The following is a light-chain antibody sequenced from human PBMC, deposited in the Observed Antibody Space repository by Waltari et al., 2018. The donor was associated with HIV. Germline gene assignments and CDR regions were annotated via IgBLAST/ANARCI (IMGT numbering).Light chain of an antibody. J-gene: IGKJ1*01. CDR2: GAS. CDR1: QSISSNF. CDR3: QQYGSSPWT. Sequence: EIVLTQSPGTLSLSPGDRANLSCRASQSISSNFLAWYRQKPGQAPTLLLYGASSRATDIPDRFSGIGSETDFTLTIIRLEPEDFAVYYCQQYGSSPWTFGQGTKVEIK. V-gene: IGKV3-20*01.